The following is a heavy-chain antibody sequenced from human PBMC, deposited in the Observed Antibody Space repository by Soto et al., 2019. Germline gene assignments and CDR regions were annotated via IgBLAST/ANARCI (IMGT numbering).Heavy chain of an antibody. V-gene: IGHV4-59*01. CDR1: GGSISNYY. J-gene: IGHJ6*04. Sequence: QVQLQESGPGLVKPSETLSLTCTVSGGSISNYYWSWIRQTPGKGLEWIGYIYYSGSTNYNPSLKSRLNISVDTSKTQFSLKLSSVTAADTAVYHCAREAVTDDFWSGYYSPYCCVITGVWSKGTTVTVSS. CDR2: IYYSGST. CDR3: AREAVTDDFWSGYYSPYCCVITGV. D-gene: IGHD3-3*01.